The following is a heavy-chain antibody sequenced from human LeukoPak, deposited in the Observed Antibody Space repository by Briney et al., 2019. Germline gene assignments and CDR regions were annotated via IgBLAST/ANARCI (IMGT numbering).Heavy chain of an antibody. Sequence: SETLSLTCTVSGGSISSGGYYWSWIRQHPGKGLEWIGYIYYSGSTYYNPSLKSRVTISVDTSKNQFSLKLSSVTPADTAVYYCARDSRYSFDYWGQGTLVTVSS. D-gene: IGHD5-18*01. CDR3: ARDSRYSFDY. V-gene: IGHV4-31*03. CDR2: IYYSGST. CDR1: GGSISSGGYY. J-gene: IGHJ4*02.